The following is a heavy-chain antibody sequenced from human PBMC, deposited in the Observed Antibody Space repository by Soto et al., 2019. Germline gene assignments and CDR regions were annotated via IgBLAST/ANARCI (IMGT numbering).Heavy chain of an antibody. J-gene: IGHJ5*02. CDR3: TRDASRDSSARGWFDP. CDR1: GFTFRSFT. V-gene: IGHV3-21*01. Sequence: GGSLRLSCAASGFTFRSFTMNWVRQAPGKGLEWVSTISSNSAYIYYTDALRGRFTISRDNAKSSLHLQMNSLRAEDTAVYYCTRDASRDSSARGWFDPWGPGTLVTVSS. CDR2: ISSNSAYI. D-gene: IGHD6-13*01.